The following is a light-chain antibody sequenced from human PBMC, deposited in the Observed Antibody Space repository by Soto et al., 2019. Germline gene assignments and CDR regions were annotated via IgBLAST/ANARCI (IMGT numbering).Light chain of an antibody. Sequence: EIVLTQSPATLSLSPGERATLSCRASQSVSSFLAWYQQKPGQAPSLLIFDASYRATGIPARFSGSGSGTDFTLTISSLEPEDFAVYYCQQRSTWPLTFGGGTKVEIK. V-gene: IGKV3-11*01. CDR1: QSVSSF. J-gene: IGKJ4*01. CDR3: QQRSTWPLT. CDR2: DAS.